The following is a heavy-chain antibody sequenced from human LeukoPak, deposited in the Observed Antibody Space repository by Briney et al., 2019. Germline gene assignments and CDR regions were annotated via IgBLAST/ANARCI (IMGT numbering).Heavy chain of an antibody. CDR3: ARWGLIAAAGTGWFDP. CDR2: IYTSGST. J-gene: IGHJ5*02. V-gene: IGHV4-61*02. D-gene: IGHD6-13*01. Sequence: PSETLSLTCTVSGGSISSSSYYWGWIRQPPGKGLEWIGRIYTSGSTNYNPSLKSRVTISVDTSKNQFSLKLSSVTAADTAVYYCARWGLIAAAGTGWFDPWGQGTLVTVSS. CDR1: GGSISSSSYY.